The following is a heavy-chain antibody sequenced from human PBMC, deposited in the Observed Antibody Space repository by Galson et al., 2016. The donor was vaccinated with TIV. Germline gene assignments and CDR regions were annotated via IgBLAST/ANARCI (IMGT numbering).Heavy chain of an antibody. CDR3: AREGSADYDWGRAHFDY. V-gene: IGHV4-59*12. CDR1: GGSTSSYY. D-gene: IGHD3-16*01. CDR2: IHHTGNT. J-gene: IGHJ4*02. Sequence: SETLSLTCTVSGGSTSSYYWTWIRQPPGKGLEWIGYIHHTGNTIYNPSLKSRVAISLDTSKNQFSLKLSSVTAADTALYYCAREGSADYDWGRAHFDYWGQGTLVTGSS.